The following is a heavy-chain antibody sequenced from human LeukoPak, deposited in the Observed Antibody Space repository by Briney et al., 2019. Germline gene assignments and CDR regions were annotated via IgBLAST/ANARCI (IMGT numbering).Heavy chain of an antibody. CDR1: GGSISSYY. CDR3: ARHGSTAMADYYYYGMDV. Sequence: SETLSLTCTVSGGSISSYYWSWIRQPPGKGLEWIGYIYYSGSTNYNPSLKSRVPISVDTSKNQFSLKLSSVTAADTAVYYCARHGSTAMADYYYYGMDVWGQGTTVTVSS. J-gene: IGHJ6*02. CDR2: IYYSGST. V-gene: IGHV4-59*08. D-gene: IGHD5-18*01.